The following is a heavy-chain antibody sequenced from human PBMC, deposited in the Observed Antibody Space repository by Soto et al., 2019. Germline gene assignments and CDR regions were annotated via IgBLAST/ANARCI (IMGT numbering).Heavy chain of an antibody. CDR1: GFTFSSYG. V-gene: IGHV3-33*01. CDR3: ARDLQQQLVGGYYYYGMDV. Sequence: GGSLRLSCAASGFTFSSYGMHWVRQAPGKGLEWVAVIWYDGSNKYYADSVKGRFTISRDNSKNTLYLQMNSLRAEDTAVYYCARDLQQQLVGGYYYYGMDVWGQGTTVTVSS. D-gene: IGHD6-13*01. CDR2: IWYDGSNK. J-gene: IGHJ6*02.